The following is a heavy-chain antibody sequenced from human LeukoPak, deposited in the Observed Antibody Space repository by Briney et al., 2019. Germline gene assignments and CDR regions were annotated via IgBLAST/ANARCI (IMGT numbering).Heavy chain of an antibody. J-gene: IGHJ4*02. D-gene: IGHD6-19*01. CDR1: GGSISSSSYY. Sequence: SETLSLTCTVSGGSISSSSYYWGWIRQPPGKGLEWIGSFYHSGSTYYNPSLKSRVTISVDTSKNQFSLKLSSVTAADTAVYYCARVWSSGFDYWGQGTLVTVSS. CDR2: FYHSGST. V-gene: IGHV4-39*07. CDR3: ARVWSSGFDY.